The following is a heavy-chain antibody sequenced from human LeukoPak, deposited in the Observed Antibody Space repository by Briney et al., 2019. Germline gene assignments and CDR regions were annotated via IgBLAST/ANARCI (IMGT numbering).Heavy chain of an antibody. V-gene: IGHV1-8*01. CDR3: ARNYYYGSGSPAGSFDY. J-gene: IGHJ4*02. CDR1: GYTFTSYD. CDR2: MNPNSGNT. D-gene: IGHD3-10*01. Sequence: GASVKVSCKASGYTFTSYDINWVRQATGQGLEWMGWMNPNSGNTGYAQKFQGRVTMTRNTSISTAYMELSSLRSEDTAVYYCARNYYYGSGSPAGSFDYWGQGTLVTVSS.